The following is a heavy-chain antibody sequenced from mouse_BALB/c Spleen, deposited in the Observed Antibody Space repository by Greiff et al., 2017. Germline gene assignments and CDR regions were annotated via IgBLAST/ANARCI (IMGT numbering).Heavy chain of an antibody. CDR1: GYAFSSYW. J-gene: IGHJ4*01. CDR2: IYPGDGDT. V-gene: IGHV1-80*01. CDR3: AREGKPHYYAMDY. Sequence: QVQLKQSGAELVRPGSSVKISCKASGYAFSSYWMNWVKQRPGQGLEWIGQIYPGDGDTNYNGKFKGKATLTADKSSSTAYMQLSSLTSEDSAVYFCAREGKPHYYAMDYWGQGTSVTVSS.